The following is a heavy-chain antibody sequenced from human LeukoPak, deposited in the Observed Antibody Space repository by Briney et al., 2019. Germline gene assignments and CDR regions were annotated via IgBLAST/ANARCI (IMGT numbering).Heavy chain of an antibody. Sequence: SETLSLTCTVSGGSISSGDYYWSWIRQPPGKGLEWMGYIYYSGSTYYNPSLKSRVTISVDTSKNQFSLKLSSVTAADTAVYYCASFLDGYCSSTSCYANKAFDIWGQGTMVTVSS. CDR3: ASFLDGYCSSTSCYANKAFDI. D-gene: IGHD2-2*01. CDR1: GGSISSGDYY. J-gene: IGHJ3*02. CDR2: IYYSGST. V-gene: IGHV4-30-4*01.